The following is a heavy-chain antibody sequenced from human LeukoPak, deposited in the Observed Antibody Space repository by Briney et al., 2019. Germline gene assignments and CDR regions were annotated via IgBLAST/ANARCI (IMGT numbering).Heavy chain of an antibody. CDR3: ARGADILTGYSFDY. D-gene: IGHD3-9*01. J-gene: IGHJ4*02. CDR1: GFTFSSYG. CDR2: IRYDGSNK. V-gene: IGHV3-30*02. Sequence: PGGSLRLSCAASGFTFSSYGMHWVRQAPGKGLEWVAFIRYDGSNKYYADSVKGRFTISRDNSKNTLYLQMNSLRAEDTAVYYCARGADILTGYSFDYWGQGTLVTVSS.